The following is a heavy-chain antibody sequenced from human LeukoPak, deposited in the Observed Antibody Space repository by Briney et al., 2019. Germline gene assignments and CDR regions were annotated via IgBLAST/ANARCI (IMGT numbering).Heavy chain of an antibody. CDR1: GYSISSGYY. J-gene: IGHJ2*01. V-gene: IGHV4-61*01. CDR2: IYYSGST. CDR3: ARIGPGRGAWYFDL. Sequence: ASETLSLTCTVSGYSISSGYYWGWIRQPPGKGLEWIGYIYYSGSTKDNPSLKSRVTISVDTSKNHVSLKLSSVTAADTAVYYCARIGPGRGAWYFDLWGRGTLVTVSS. D-gene: IGHD1-26*01.